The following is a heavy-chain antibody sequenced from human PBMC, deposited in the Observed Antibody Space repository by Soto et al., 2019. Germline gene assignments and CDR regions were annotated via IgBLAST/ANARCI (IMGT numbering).Heavy chain of an antibody. D-gene: IGHD5-12*01. J-gene: IGHJ4*02. CDR1: GGYIIDGGCS. V-gene: IGHV4-30-2*01. CDR3: AAGGGLPRYY. CDR2: IYHSGST. Sequence: TFEILCLPWAVVGGYIIDGGCSRIWIRQPPGKGLEWIGYIYHSGSTYYNPSLKSRVTISVDRSKNQFSLKLSSVTAADTAVYYCAAGGGLPRYYWGQGTLVTVS.